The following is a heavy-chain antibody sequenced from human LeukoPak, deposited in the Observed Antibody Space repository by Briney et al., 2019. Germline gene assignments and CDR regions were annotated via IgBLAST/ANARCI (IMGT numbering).Heavy chain of an antibody. CDR1: GYTLTELS. CDR3: ARAGYDSSGYYYSESGVFDY. D-gene: IGHD3-22*01. Sequence: ASVKVSCKVSGYTLTELSMHWVRQAPGKGLEWMGWMNPNSGNTGYAQKFQGRVTITRNTSISTAYMELSSLRSEDTAVYYCARAGYDSSGYYYSESGVFDYWGQGTLVTVSS. CDR2: MNPNSGNT. J-gene: IGHJ4*02. V-gene: IGHV1-8*03.